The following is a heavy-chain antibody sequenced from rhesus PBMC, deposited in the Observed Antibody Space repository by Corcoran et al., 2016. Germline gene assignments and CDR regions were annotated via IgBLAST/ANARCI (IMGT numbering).Heavy chain of an antibody. J-gene: IGHJ4*01. CDR1: GAPISSSSSY. D-gene: IGHD1-44*02. Sequence: QVQLQESGPGLVKPSETLSLTCAVSGAPISSSSSYWSWIPQASGKGLEWIGSMSYRGSINDNPSLKSRVTISRDTSKNQCSLKLSSVTAADTAVYYCARGGGSYNHDYWGQGVLVTVSS. CDR2: MSYRGSI. CDR3: ARGGGSYNHDY. V-gene: IGHV4-122*02.